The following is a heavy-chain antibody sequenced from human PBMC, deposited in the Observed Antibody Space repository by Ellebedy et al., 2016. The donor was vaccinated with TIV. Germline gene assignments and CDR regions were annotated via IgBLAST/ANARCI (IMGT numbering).Heavy chain of an antibody. V-gene: IGHV1-18*04. J-gene: IGHJ4*02. Sequence: AASVKVTCKASGYTFNGYGICWVRQAPGQGLEWMGWISAYNGNTNYAKEVQGRVTMTIDKSRSTAYMELRSLRSDDTAVFYCARTGAYTYGSGNPDHWGQGTLVTVSS. CDR3: ARTGAYTYGSGNPDH. CDR2: ISAYNGNT. CDR1: GYTFNGYG. D-gene: IGHD3-10*01.